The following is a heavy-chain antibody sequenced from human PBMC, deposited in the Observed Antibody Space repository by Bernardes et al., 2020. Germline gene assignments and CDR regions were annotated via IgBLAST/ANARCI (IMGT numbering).Heavy chain of an antibody. CDR3: ARSWLHLGEADY. Sequence: GGSLRLSCAASGFTFSSYGMHWVRQAPGKGLEWVAVIWYDGSNKYYADSVKGRFTISRDNSKNTLYLQMNSLRAEDTAVYYCARSWLHLGEADYWGQGTLVTVSS. CDR1: GFTFSSYG. D-gene: IGHD3-16*01. CDR2: IWYDGSNK. J-gene: IGHJ4*02. V-gene: IGHV3-33*01.